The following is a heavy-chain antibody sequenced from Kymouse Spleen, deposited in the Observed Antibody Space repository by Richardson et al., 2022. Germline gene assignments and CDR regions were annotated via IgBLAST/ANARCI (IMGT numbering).Heavy chain of an antibody. CDR2: IYYSGST. V-gene: IGHV4-39*01. Sequence: QLQLQESGPGLVKPSETLSLTCTVSGGSISSSSYYWGWIRQPPGKGLEWIGSIYYSGSTYYNPSLKSRVTISVDTSKNQFSLKLSSVTAADTAVYYCARRSGSFYFDYWGQGTLVTVSS. CDR1: GGSISSSSYY. D-gene: IGHD1-26*01. J-gene: IGHJ4*02. CDR3: ARRSGSFYFDY.